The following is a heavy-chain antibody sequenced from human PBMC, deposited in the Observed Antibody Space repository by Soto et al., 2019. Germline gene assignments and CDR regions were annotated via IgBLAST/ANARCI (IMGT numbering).Heavy chain of an antibody. D-gene: IGHD3-3*01. CDR3: ARDYDFWSGYYPYYYYGMDV. J-gene: IGHJ6*02. V-gene: IGHV1-18*01. CDR1: GYTFTSYG. Sequence: ASVKVSCKASGYTFTSYGISWVRQAPGQGLEWMGWISAYNGNTNYAQKLQGRVTMTTDTSTSTAYMELRSLRSDDTAVYYCARDYDFWSGYYPYYYYGMDVWGQGTTVTVSS. CDR2: ISAYNGNT.